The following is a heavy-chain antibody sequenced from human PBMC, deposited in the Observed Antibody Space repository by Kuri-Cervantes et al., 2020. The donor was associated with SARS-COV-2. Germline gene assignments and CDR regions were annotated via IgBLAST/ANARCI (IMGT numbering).Heavy chain of an antibody. Sequence: SQTLSLTCAVYGGSFRGYYWSWIRQPPGKGLEWIGEINHSGSTNYNPSLKSRVTISVDTSKNQFSLKLSSVTAADTAVYYCARGRGIVLVSAARLRWYFDLWGRGTLVTVSS. CDR3: ARGRGIVLVSAARLRWYFDL. CDR2: INHSGST. V-gene: IGHV4-34*01. CDR1: GGSFRGYY. J-gene: IGHJ2*01. D-gene: IGHD2-2*01.